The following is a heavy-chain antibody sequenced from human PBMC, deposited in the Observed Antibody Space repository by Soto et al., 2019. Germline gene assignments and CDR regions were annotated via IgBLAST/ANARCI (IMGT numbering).Heavy chain of an antibody. D-gene: IGHD6-25*01. V-gene: IGHV3-73*01. J-gene: IGHJ6*02. CDR3: TRRRYYYYGLDV. Sequence: GGSLRLSCGVSGFSFSGFAVNWVRQAPGKGLEWVGRIRTKASNYATAYGASVKGRFTISRDDSKNTAYVQINSLKIEDTAVYYCTRRRYYYYGLDVWGQGTTVTVPS. CDR2: IRTKASNYAT. CDR1: GFSFSGFA.